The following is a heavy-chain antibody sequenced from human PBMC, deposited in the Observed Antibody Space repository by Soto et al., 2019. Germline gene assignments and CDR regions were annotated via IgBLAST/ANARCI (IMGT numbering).Heavy chain of an antibody. J-gene: IGHJ4*02. CDR1: GGSISSHY. CDR3: ARQNYYDTSGYYYAFDY. V-gene: IGHV4-59*11. CDR2: ISYGGST. D-gene: IGHD3-22*01. Sequence: SETLSLTCTVSGGSISSHYWSWIRQPPGKGLEWIGYISYGGSTNYNPSLKSRVTISVDTSKNHFSLKLSSVTAADTAVYYCARQNYYDTSGYYYAFDYWGQGALVTVSS.